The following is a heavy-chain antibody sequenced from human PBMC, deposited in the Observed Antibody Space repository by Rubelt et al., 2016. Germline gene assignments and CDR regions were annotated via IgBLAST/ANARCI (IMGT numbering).Heavy chain of an antibody. Sequence: QLVEAGGGVVQPGKSLRLSCVGSGFSFNIYDMHWVRQAPGRGLEWVATVPHDGSEKQYADSVKGRFTISRDNSKNTLYLQMNSLRADDTAVYYCARPLYGSSWGLWGQGTLVTVST. V-gene: IGHV3-30*03. J-gene: IGHJ4*02. D-gene: IGHD6-6*01. CDR1: GFSFNIYD. CDR2: VPHDGSEK. CDR3: ARPLYGSSWGL.